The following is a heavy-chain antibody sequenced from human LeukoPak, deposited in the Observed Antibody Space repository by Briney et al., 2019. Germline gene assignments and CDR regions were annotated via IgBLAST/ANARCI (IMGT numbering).Heavy chain of an antibody. J-gene: IGHJ5*02. CDR1: GGSISSGGYY. CDR3: ARGAAAGPESWFDP. D-gene: IGHD6-13*01. Sequence: SQTLSLTCTVSGGSISSGGYYWSWIRQHPGKGLEWIGYIYYSWSTYYNPSLKSRGTISVDTSKNQFSLKLSSVTAADTAVYYCARGAAAGPESWFDPWGQGTLVTVSS. CDR2: IYYSWST. V-gene: IGHV4-31*03.